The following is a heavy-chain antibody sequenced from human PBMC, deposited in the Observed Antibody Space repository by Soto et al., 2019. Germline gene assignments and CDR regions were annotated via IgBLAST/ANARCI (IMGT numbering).Heavy chain of an antibody. D-gene: IGHD3-10*01. V-gene: IGHV3-23*01. CDR1: GFTFSSYA. Sequence: GVSLRLSCAASGFTFSSYAMSWVRQAPGKGLEWVSAISGSGGSTYYADSVKGRFTISRDNSKNTLYLQMNSLRAEDTAVYYCAARITMVRGRGVMDVWGKGTTVTVSS. CDR2: ISGSGGST. CDR3: AARITMVRGRGVMDV. J-gene: IGHJ6*04.